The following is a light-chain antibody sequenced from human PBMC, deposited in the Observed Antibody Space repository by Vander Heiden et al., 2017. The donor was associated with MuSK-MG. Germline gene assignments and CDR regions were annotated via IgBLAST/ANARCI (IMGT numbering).Light chain of an antibody. CDR3: AAWDDSRNGRV. CDR1: RSTLGSNT. V-gene: IGLV1-44*01. J-gene: IGLJ3*02. CDR2: SNN. Sequence: QSVLTQPPSASGTPGQRVTISCSGSRSTLGSNTVSGYQHLPGPAPNLLIYSNNQRSSGVPERFSGSKSGTSASLAISGLQSEDEADYYCAAWDDSRNGRVFGGGTKLTVL.